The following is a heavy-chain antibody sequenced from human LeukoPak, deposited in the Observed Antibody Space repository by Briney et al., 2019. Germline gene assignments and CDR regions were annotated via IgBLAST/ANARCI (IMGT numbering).Heavy chain of an antibody. D-gene: IGHD3-16*01. CDR3: ARGGYYFDY. J-gene: IGHJ4*02. V-gene: IGHV4-61*02. Sequence: SQTLSLTCTVSGGSISSGSYYWSWIRQPAGKGLEWIGRIYTSGSTNYNPSLKSRVTISVDTSKNQFSLKLSSVTAADTAVYYCARGGYYFDYWGQGTLVTVSS. CDR1: GGSISSGSYY. CDR2: IYTSGST.